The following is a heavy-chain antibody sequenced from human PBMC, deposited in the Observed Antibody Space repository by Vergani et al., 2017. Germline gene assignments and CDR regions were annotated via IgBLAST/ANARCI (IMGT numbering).Heavy chain of an antibody. CDR2: ISGSGGSI. J-gene: IGHJ4*02. D-gene: IGHD5-18*01. Sequence: EVQLLESGGGLVQPGGSLRLSCAASGFTFSSYAMSWVRQAPGKGLEWVSAISGSGGSIGYADSVKGRFTISRDNAKNSLYLQMNSLRAEDTALYYCAKDSGYSYGLGGTDYWGQGTLVTVSS. V-gene: IGHV3-23*01. CDR3: AKDSGYSYGLGGTDY. CDR1: GFTFSSYA.